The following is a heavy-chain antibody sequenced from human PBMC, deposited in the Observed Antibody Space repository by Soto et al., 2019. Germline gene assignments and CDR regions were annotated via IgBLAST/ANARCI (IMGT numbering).Heavy chain of an antibody. CDR3: ARELGTTTRFDP. Sequence: EVQLVESGGGLVQWGGSLRLSCAASGFTFSSYSMNWVRQAPGKGLEWVSSISSSSSYIYYADSVKGRFTISRDNAKNSLYLQMNSLRAEDTAVYYCARELGTTTRFDPWGQGTLVTVSS. CDR1: GFTFSSYS. J-gene: IGHJ5*02. D-gene: IGHD2-2*01. CDR2: ISSSSSYI. V-gene: IGHV3-21*01.